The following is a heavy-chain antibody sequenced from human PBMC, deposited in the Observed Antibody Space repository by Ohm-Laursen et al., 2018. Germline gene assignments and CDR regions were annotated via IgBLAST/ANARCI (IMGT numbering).Heavy chain of an antibody. CDR1: GFTFSSYG. D-gene: IGHD3-22*01. CDR2: IWYDGSNE. J-gene: IGHJ2*01. CDR3: ARGQDYYDSSGFGFWYFDL. V-gene: IGHV3-33*01. Sequence: SLRLSCAASGFTFSSYGMHWVRQAPGKGLEWVAVIWYDGSNEYYADSVKGRFTISRDNSKNTLYLQMNSLRAEDTAVYYCARGQDYYDSSGFGFWYFDLWGRGTLVTVSS.